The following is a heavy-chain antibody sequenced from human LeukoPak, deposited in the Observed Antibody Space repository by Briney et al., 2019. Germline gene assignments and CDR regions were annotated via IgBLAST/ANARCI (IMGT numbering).Heavy chain of an antibody. D-gene: IGHD5-24*01. CDR3: ARSRDGYNFFDY. CDR2: IIPIFGTT. CDR1: GGTFSSYA. Sequence: ASVKVSCKASGGTFSSYAISWVRQAPGQGLEWMGGIIPIFGTTNYAQKFQGRVTITADESTSTAYMELSSLRSEDTAVYYCARSRDGYNFFDYWGQGTLVTVSS. J-gene: IGHJ4*02. V-gene: IGHV1-69*13.